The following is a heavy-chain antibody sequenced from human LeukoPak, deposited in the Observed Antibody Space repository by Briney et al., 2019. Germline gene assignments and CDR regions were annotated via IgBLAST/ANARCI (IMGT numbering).Heavy chain of an antibody. D-gene: IGHD2-15*01. CDR1: GYTFTSYA. Sequence: ASVKVSCKASGYTFTSYAMHWVRQAPGQRLEWMGWINAGNGNTKYSQKFQGRVTITRDTSASTAYMELSSLRSEDTAVYYCARAWGQYCSGGSCYFDYFDYWGQGTLVTVSS. J-gene: IGHJ4*02. CDR2: INAGNGNT. CDR3: ARAWGQYCSGGSCYFDYFDY. V-gene: IGHV1-3*01.